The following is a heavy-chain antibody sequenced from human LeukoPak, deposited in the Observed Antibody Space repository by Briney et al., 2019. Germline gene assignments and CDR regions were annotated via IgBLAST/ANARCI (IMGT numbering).Heavy chain of an antibody. CDR1: GYTFTGYY. J-gene: IGHJ5*02. CDR2: MNPNSGNT. Sequence: AASVKVSCKASGYTFTGYYMHWVRQATGQGLEWMGWMNPNSGNTGYAQKFQGRVTITRNTSISTAYMELSSLRSEDTAVYYCARGLSPRRQNCSGGSCYWFDPWGQGTLVTVSS. V-gene: IGHV1-8*03. D-gene: IGHD2-15*01. CDR3: ARGLSPRRQNCSGGSCYWFDP.